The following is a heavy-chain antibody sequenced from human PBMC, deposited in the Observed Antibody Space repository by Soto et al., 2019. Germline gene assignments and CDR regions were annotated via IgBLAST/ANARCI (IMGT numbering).Heavy chain of an antibody. CDR3: ARGYGPYYFDY. J-gene: IGHJ4*02. CDR2: IIPILGIA. D-gene: IGHD3-10*01. Sequence: GASVKVSCKASGGTFSSYTINWVRQAPGQGLEWMGRIIPILGIANYAQKFQGRVTITADKSTSTAYMELSSLRSEDTAVYYCARGYGPYYFDYWGQGTLVTVSS. V-gene: IGHV1-69*02. CDR1: GGTFSSYT.